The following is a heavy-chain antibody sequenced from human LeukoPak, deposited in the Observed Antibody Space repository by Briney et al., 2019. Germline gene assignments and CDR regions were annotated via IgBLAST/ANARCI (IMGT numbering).Heavy chain of an antibody. Sequence: ASVKVSCKASVCTFSSYAISWVRQAPGQGLEWMGGIIPIFGTANYAQKFQGRVTITADESTSTAYMELSSLRSEDTAVYYCASLYCSSWAYYYGMDVWGQGTTVTVSS. V-gene: IGHV1-69*13. CDR1: VCTFSSYA. CDR3: ASLYCSSWAYYYGMDV. CDR2: IIPIFGTA. D-gene: IGHD6-13*01. J-gene: IGHJ6*02.